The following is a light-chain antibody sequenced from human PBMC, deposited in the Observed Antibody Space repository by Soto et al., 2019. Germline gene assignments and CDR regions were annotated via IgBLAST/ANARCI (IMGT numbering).Light chain of an antibody. Sequence: QSVLTQPRSVSGSPGQSVTISCTGTSSDVGTYTYVSWYQQHPDKAPKLIIYDVIKRPSGVPDRFSGSKSGNTASLTISGLQAEDEADYYCCSYAGSYTHVFGTGTKVTVL. CDR3: CSYAGSYTHV. CDR2: DVI. V-gene: IGLV2-11*01. CDR1: SSDVGTYTY. J-gene: IGLJ1*01.